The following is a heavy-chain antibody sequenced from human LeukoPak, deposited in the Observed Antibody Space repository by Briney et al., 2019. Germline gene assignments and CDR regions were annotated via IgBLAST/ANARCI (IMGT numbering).Heavy chain of an antibody. Sequence: PGGSLRLSCAASGFTFSSYAMHWVRQAPGKGLEWVAVVSYDGSDKYYADSGKGRFTISRDNSKNTLYLQMNSLRTEDTAVYYGARDGTGRLYLEYWGQGTLVTVSS. CDR1: GFTFSSYA. CDR2: VSYDGSDK. J-gene: IGHJ4*02. D-gene: IGHD3/OR15-3a*01. V-gene: IGHV3-30*04. CDR3: ARDGTGRLYLEY.